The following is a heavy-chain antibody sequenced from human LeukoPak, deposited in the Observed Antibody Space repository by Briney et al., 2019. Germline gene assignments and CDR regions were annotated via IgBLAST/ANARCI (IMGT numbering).Heavy chain of an antibody. V-gene: IGHV4-4*07. CDR3: AREGPLYDFWSGCDY. J-gene: IGHJ4*02. CDR1: GGSISSYY. D-gene: IGHD3-3*01. CDR2: IYTSGST. Sequence: SETLSLTCTVSGGSISSYYWSWIRQPAGKGLEWIGRIYTSGSTNYNPSLKSRVTMSVDTSKNQFSLKLSSVTAADTAEYYCAREGPLYDFWSGCDYWGQGTLVTVSS.